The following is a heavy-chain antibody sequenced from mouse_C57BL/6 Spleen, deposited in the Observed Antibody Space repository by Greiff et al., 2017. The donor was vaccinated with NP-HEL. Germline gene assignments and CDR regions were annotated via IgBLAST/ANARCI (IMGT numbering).Heavy chain of an antibody. Sequence: EVQLQQSGPELVKPGASVKISCKASGYTFTDYYMNWVKQSHGKSLEWIGDINPNNGGTSYNQKFKGKATLTVDKYSSTAYMELRSLTSEDSAVYYCARNYGSVWYFDVWGTGTTVTVSS. CDR3: ARNYGSVWYFDV. V-gene: IGHV1-26*01. CDR2: INPNNGGT. J-gene: IGHJ1*03. CDR1: GYTFTDYY. D-gene: IGHD1-1*01.